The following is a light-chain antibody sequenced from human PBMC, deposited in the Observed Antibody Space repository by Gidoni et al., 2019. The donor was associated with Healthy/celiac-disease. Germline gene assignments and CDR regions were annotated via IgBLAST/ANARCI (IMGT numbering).Light chain of an antibody. CDR3: QQYGSSPPTWT. CDR1: QSVSSSY. J-gene: IGKJ1*01. V-gene: IGKV3-20*01. Sequence: VLTQSPGTLSLSPGERATLSCRASQSVSSSYLAWYQQKPGQAPRLRIYGASSRATGIPDRFSGSGSGTDFTLTISRLEPEDFAVYYCQQYGSSPPTWTFGQGTKVEIK. CDR2: GAS.